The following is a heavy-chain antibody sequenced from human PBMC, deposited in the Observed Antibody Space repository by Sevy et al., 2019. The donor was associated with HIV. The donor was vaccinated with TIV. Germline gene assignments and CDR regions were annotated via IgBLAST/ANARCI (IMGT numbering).Heavy chain of an antibody. J-gene: IGHJ4*02. V-gene: IGHV3-21*01. D-gene: IGHD3-10*01. CDR3: ARDMAYGSGSIVYDY. Sequence: GGSLRLSCAASGFVFSSYTMNWVRQSPGKGLEWVSSISSCSRYIFYADSVKGRFTISRDKARNSLYLQMNSLRAEGTAVYYCARDMAYGSGSIVYDYWGQGTLVTVSS. CDR2: ISSCSRYI. CDR1: GFVFSSYT.